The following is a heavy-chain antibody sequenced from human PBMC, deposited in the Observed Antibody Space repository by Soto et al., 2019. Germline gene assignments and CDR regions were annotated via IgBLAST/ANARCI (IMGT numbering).Heavy chain of an antibody. CDR2: IYYSGSP. Sequence: QVQLQESGPGLVKPSETLSLTCTVSGGSISSYYWSWIRQPPGQGLEWIGYIYYSGSPNYNPSLKSRVTISVDTSKNQSSLMLSSVTAADTAVYYWARRYGWNFDYWGQGTLVTVSS. D-gene: IGHD6-19*01. J-gene: IGHJ4*02. CDR1: GGSISSYY. V-gene: IGHV4-59*08. CDR3: ARRYGWNFDY.